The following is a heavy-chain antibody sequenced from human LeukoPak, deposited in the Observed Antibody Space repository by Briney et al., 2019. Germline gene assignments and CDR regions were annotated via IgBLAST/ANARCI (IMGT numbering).Heavy chain of an antibody. CDR2: INHSGST. V-gene: IGHV4-34*01. CDR3: ARRRDTYYYGSGSYYNYWFDP. CDR1: GFTFSSTS. J-gene: IGHJ5*02. Sequence: GSLRLSCAASGFTFSSTSMSWVRQPPGKGLEWIGEINHSGSTNYNPSLKSRVTISVDTSKNQFSLKLSSVTAADTAVYYCARRRDTYYYGSGSYYNYWFDPWGQGTLVTVSS. D-gene: IGHD3-10*01.